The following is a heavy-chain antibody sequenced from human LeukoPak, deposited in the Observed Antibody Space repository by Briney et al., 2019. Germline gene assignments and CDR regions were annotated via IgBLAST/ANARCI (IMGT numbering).Heavy chain of an antibody. D-gene: IGHD2-2*01. CDR2: IYPGDSDI. V-gene: IGHV5-51*01. CDR1: GYRFTTNW. Sequence: VESLKISCKASGYRFTTNWIGWVRQMPGKGLEWMGIIYPGDSDIRYSPSFQGQVTISADKSINTAYLQWNSLKASDTAMYYCARGTSNCDFDHWGQRTLVIVSS. CDR3: ARGTSNCDFDH. J-gene: IGHJ4*02.